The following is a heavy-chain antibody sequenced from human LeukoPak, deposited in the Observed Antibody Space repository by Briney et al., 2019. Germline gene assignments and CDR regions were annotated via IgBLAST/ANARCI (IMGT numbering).Heavy chain of an antibody. Sequence: PSETLSLTCAVYGGSFSGYYWSWIRQPPGKGLECIGEINHSGSTNYNPSLKSRVAISVDTSKNQFSLKLSSVTAADTAVYYCASPPMDYYDSSGYSLSDFWGQGTLVTISS. CDR2: INHSGST. CDR1: GGSFSGYY. V-gene: IGHV4-34*01. J-gene: IGHJ4*02. CDR3: ASPPMDYYDSSGYSLSDF. D-gene: IGHD3-22*01.